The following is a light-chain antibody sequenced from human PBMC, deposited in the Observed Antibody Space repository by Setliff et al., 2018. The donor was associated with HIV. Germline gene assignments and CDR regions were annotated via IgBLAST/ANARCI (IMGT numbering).Light chain of an antibody. CDR3: SSYAGNNNDV. CDR1: SSDVGGYNY. Sequence: QSALPQPPSASGSPGQSVTISCTGTSSDVGGYNYVSWYQQHPGKAPKLVTFEVTKRPSGVPDRFSGSKSGNTASLTVSGLQAEDEADYYCSSYAGNNNDVFGTGTKVTVL. CDR2: EVT. V-gene: IGLV2-8*01. J-gene: IGLJ1*01.